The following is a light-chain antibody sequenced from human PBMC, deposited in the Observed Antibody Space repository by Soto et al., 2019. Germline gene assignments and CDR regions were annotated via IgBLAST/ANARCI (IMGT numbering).Light chain of an antibody. CDR2: EVS. J-gene: IGLJ1*01. CDR3: SSYTISSTYV. CDR1: SSDVGGYNY. Sequence: QSGLTQPASVSGSPGQSITISCTGTSSDVGGYNYVSWYQQHPGKAPKLLIYEVSDRPSGVSNRFSGSKSGNTASLTISGLQAEDAADYFCSSYTISSTYVFGTGTKVTVL. V-gene: IGLV2-14*01.